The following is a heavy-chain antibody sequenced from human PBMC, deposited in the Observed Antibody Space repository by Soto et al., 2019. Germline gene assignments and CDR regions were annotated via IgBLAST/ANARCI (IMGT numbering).Heavy chain of an antibody. Sequence: ESLKISCKGSGYSFTSYWISWVRQMPGKGLEWMGRIDPSDSYTNYSPSFQGHVTISADKSISTAYLQWSSLKASDTAMYYCARDIPRDSFYYGMDVWGQGTTVTVS. J-gene: IGHJ6*02. CDR3: ARDIPRDSFYYGMDV. V-gene: IGHV5-10-1*01. CDR1: GYSFTSYW. D-gene: IGHD3-9*01. CDR2: IDPSDSYT.